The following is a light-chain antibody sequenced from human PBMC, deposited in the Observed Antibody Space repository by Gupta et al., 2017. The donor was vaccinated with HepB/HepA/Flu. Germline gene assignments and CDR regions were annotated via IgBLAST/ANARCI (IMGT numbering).Light chain of an antibody. CDR2: SNS. Sequence: QAVLTQPPSASGTPGQRGTISCSGSSPNIGSNNVNWYQQLPGTAPKLLAYSNSLRPSGVPDRFSGSKSGTSASLAISGLQSEDEADYYCASWDDSLTGYVFGTGTKVTVL. V-gene: IGLV1-44*01. J-gene: IGLJ1*01. CDR3: ASWDDSLTGYV. CDR1: SPNIGSNN.